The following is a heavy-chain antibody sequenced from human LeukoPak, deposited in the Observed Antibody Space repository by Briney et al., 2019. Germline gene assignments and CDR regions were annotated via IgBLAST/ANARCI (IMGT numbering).Heavy chain of an antibody. CDR1: GFTFSTYA. D-gene: IGHD3-16*01. CDR3: ARDLGELPGC. V-gene: IGHV3-30*04. J-gene: IGHJ4*02. CDR2: ISYDGSKK. Sequence: GGSLRLSCAASGFTFSTYAMHWVRQAPGKGLEWVAVISYDGSKKYYADSVKGRFTISRDNSKNTLYLQMNSLRAEDTAVYYCARDLGELPGCWGQGTLVTVSS.